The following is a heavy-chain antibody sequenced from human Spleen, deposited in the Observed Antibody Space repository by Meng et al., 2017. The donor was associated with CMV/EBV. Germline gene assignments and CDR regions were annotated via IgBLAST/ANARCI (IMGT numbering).Heavy chain of an antibody. CDR3: ARDRSISMIENWFDP. CDR2: INPNSGAT. V-gene: IGHV1-2*02. Sequence: SGYTFICYYMHWVRQAPGQGLEWMGWINPNSGATNYAQNFEGRVTMTRDTSISTAYMELSRLRSDDTAVYYCARDRSISMIENWFDPWGQGTLVTVSS. CDR1: GYTFICYY. J-gene: IGHJ5*02. D-gene: IGHD3-22*01.